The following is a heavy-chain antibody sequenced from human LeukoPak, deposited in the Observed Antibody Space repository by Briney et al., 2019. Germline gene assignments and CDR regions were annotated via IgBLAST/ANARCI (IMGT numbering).Heavy chain of an antibody. Sequence: PSETLSLTCTVSGGSISSGDYYWSWIRQPPGTGLEWIGYIYYSGSTYYNPSLKSRVTISVDTSKNQFSLKLSSVTAADTAVYYCARGEFTVTTDWFDPWGQGTLVTVSS. CDR1: GGSISSGDYY. V-gene: IGHV4-30-4*01. D-gene: IGHD4-11*01. J-gene: IGHJ5*02. CDR2: IYYSGST. CDR3: ARGEFTVTTDWFDP.